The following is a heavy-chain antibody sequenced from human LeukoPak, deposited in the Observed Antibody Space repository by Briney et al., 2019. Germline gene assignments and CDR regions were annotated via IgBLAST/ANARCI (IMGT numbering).Heavy chain of an antibody. J-gene: IGHJ4*02. CDR1: GFTFDDYA. D-gene: IGHD6-19*01. Sequence: GGSLRLSCAASGFTFDDYARHWVRQAPGKGLEWVSLISGDGGSTYYADSVKGRFTVSRDTSKTSLYLQMNSLRTEDTAFYYCAKAVYSSAWSDLDYWGQGTPVTVSS. V-gene: IGHV3-43*02. CDR3: AKAVYSSAWSDLDY. CDR2: ISGDGGST.